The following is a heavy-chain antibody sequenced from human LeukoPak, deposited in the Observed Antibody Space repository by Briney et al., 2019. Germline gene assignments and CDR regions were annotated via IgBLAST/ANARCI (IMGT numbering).Heavy chain of an antibody. J-gene: IGHJ4*02. CDR1: GXTFSSYA. CDR3: AKDPDIVVVPAARIFDY. Sequence: GGSLRLSWAASGXTFSSYAMSWVRQAPGKGLEWVLAISGSGGSTYYADSVKGRFTISRDNSKNTLYLQMNSLRAEDTAVYSCAKDPDIVVVPAARIFDYWGQGTLVTVSS. D-gene: IGHD2-2*01. V-gene: IGHV3-23*01. CDR2: ISGSGGST.